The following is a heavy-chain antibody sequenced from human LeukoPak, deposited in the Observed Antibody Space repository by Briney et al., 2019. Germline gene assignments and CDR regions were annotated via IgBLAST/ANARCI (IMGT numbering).Heavy chain of an antibody. V-gene: IGHV3-30-3*01. D-gene: IGHD6-6*01. J-gene: IGHJ3*02. Sequence: GGSLRLSCAASGFTFSSYAMHWVRQAPGKGLEWVAVISYDGSNKYYADSVKGRFTISRDNSKNTLYLQMNSLRAEDTAVYYCARAGVISSSSPDAFDIWGQGTMVTVSS. CDR1: GFTFSSYA. CDR3: ARAGVISSSSPDAFDI. CDR2: ISYDGSNK.